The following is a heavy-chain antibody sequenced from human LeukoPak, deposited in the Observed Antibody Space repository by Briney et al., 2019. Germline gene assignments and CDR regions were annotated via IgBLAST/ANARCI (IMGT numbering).Heavy chain of an antibody. V-gene: IGHV4-59*08. CDR1: GGSINNFY. J-gene: IGHJ2*01. CDR2: IFYSGRT. CDR3: TRRAGSLDL. Sequence: SETLSLTCTVSGGSINNFYWSWIRQPPGKGLEWIGSIFYSGRTDYNSSLKSRLTISVDTSKNQFSLELTSVTAADTAVYYCTRRAGSLDLWGRGTLVPVSS. D-gene: IGHD4/OR15-4a*01.